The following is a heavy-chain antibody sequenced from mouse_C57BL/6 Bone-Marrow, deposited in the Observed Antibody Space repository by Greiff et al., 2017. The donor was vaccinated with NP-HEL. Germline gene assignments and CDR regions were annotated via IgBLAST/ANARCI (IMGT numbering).Heavy chain of an antibody. CDR3: ARSFYGSSYYYFDY. J-gene: IGHJ2*01. Sequence: VKLQQPGAELVKPGASVKLSCKASGYTFTSYWMQWVKQRPGQGLEWIGEIDPSDSYTNYNQKFKGKATLTVDTSSSTAYMQLSSLTSEDSAVYYCARSFYGSSYYYFDYWGQGTTLTVSS. D-gene: IGHD1-1*01. V-gene: IGHV1-50*01. CDR1: GYTFTSYW. CDR2: IDPSDSYT.